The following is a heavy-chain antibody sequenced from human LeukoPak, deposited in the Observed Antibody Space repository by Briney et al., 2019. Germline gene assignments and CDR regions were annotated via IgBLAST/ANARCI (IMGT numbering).Heavy chain of an antibody. CDR2: IRYDGSHK. CDR3: AKDSKRWKTYYYESGSYYFES. D-gene: IGHD3-10*01. Sequence: PGGSLRLSCAASGFTFNTYGMHWVRQAPGKGLEWVAFIRYDGSHKYYADSVKGRFTISRDNSKNTLYLQMNSLRAEDTAVYYCAKDSKRWKTYYYESGSYYFESWGHGTLVTVSS. J-gene: IGHJ4*01. CDR1: GFTFNTYG. V-gene: IGHV3-30*02.